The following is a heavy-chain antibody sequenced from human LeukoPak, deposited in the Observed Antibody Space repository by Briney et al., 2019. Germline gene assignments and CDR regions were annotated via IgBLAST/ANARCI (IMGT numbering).Heavy chain of an antibody. J-gene: IGHJ3*02. Sequence: GASVKVSCKASGYTFTSYAMNWVRQAPGQGLEWMGIINPSGGSTSYAQKFQGRVTMTRDMSTSTVYMELSSLRSEDTAVYYCARVGILGGGASLGAFDIWGQGTMVTVSS. D-gene: IGHD2-21*01. CDR3: ARVGILGGGASLGAFDI. V-gene: IGHV1-46*01. CDR2: INPSGGST. CDR1: GYTFTSYA.